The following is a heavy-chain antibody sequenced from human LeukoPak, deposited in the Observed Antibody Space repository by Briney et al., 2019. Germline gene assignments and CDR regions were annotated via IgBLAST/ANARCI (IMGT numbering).Heavy chain of an antibody. D-gene: IGHD5-18*01. Sequence: ASVKVSCKASGYTFTSYGISWVRQAPGQGLEWMGWISAYNGNTNYAQKLQGRVTMTTDTSTSIVYMELSSLRSEDTAVYYCARRGIQLWDRFFDYWGQGTLVTVSS. CDR2: ISAYNGNT. CDR3: ARRGIQLWDRFFDY. V-gene: IGHV1-18*01. CDR1: GYTFTSYG. J-gene: IGHJ4*02.